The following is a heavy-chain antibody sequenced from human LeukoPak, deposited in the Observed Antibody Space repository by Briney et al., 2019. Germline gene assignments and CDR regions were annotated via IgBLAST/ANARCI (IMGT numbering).Heavy chain of an antibody. J-gene: IGHJ4*02. D-gene: IGHD4-23*01. CDR3: ARDYGGNMGFDY. CDR1: GFTFSTSS. CDR2: ISEDGTEK. Sequence: PGRSLRLSCVASGFTFSTSSIHWVRQAPGKGLDWVAVISEDGTEKYYADSVKGRFTISRDNAKNSLYLQMNSLRAEDTAVYYCARDYGGNMGFDYWGQGTLVTVSS. V-gene: IGHV3-30-3*01.